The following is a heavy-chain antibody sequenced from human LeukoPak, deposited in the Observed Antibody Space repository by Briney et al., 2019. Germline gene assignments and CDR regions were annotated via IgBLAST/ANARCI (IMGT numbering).Heavy chain of an antibody. D-gene: IGHD1-26*01. J-gene: IGHJ4*02. CDR2: IIPIFGTA. CDR3: ASGPGTPKGIDY. CDR1: GGAFSTHA. Sequence: ASVKVSCKASGGAFSTHAISWVRQAPAQGLEWMGGIIPIFGTANYAQKFQGRVTITADESTSTAYMELSSLRSEDTAVYYCASGPGTPKGIDYWGQGTLVTVSS. V-gene: IGHV1-69*13.